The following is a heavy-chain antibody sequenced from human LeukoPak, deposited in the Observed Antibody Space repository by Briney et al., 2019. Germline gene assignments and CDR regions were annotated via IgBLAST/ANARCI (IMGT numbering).Heavy chain of an antibody. V-gene: IGHV1-2*02. CDR1: VYTFTHYF. CDR2: INPNSRGT. CDR3: ARGSSSSWSYLDY. J-gene: IGHJ4*02. D-gene: IGHD6-13*01. Sequence: ASVTVSFKSSVYTFTHYFIHWVRQAPGQGREWMGLINPNSRGTNYAQKFQGRVTMPRDTSISTAYMELSRLRSDDTAVYYCARGSSSSWSYLDYWGQGTLVTVSS.